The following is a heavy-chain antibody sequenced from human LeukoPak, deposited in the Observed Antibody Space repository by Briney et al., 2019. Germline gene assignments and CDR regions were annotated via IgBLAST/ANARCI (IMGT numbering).Heavy chain of an antibody. CDR3: ARGRSGYHFDY. Sequence: PGGSLRLSCTASRLTFSSYSMNSVRQAPGKGLERVSYISSSSSTIYYADSVKGRFTISRDNAKNSLYLQMNSLRAEDTAVYYCARGRSGYHFDYWGQGTLVTVSS. CDR1: RLTFSSYS. J-gene: IGHJ4*02. D-gene: IGHD3-16*02. CDR2: ISSSSSTI. V-gene: IGHV3-48*01.